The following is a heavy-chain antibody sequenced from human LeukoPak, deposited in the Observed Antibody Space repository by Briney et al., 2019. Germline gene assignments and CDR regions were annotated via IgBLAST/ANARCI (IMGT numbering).Heavy chain of an antibody. V-gene: IGHV3-7*01. CDR1: GFTFSSYW. CDR3: ARLREITFGGVIGIDY. D-gene: IGHD3-16*02. CDR2: IKQDGSEK. Sequence: GGSLRLSCAASGFTFSSYWMSWIRQAPGKGLEWVANIKQDGSEKYYVDSVKGRFTISRDNAKNSLYLQMNSLRAEDTAVYYCARLREITFGGVIGIDYWGQGTLVTVSS. J-gene: IGHJ4*02.